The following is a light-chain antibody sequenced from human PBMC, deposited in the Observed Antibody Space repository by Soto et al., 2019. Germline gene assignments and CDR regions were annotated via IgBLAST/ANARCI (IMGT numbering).Light chain of an antibody. V-gene: IGLV2-14*01. CDR3: TSYTSTSAVV. Sequence: QSALTQPASVSGSPGQSITISCTGTSSDVGGYDFVCWYQQHPGTAPKLMFYDVSNRPSGVSYRFSGSKSGNTASLTISGLQADDEADYYCTSYTSTSAVVFGGGTKLTVL. J-gene: IGLJ2*01. CDR2: DVS. CDR1: SSDVGGYDF.